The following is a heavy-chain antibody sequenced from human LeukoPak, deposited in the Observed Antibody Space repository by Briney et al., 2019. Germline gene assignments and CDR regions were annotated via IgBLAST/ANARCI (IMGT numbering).Heavy chain of an antibody. CDR3: AREWYSSGWYVDY. CDR1: GYTFTSYD. D-gene: IGHD6-19*01. CDR2: MNPNSGNT. J-gene: IGHJ4*02. Sequence: GASVKVSCKASGYTFTSYDINWVRQATGQGLEWMGWMNPNSGNTGYAQKFQGRVTITRNTSISTAYMELRSLRSDDTAVYHCAREWYSSGWYVDYWGQGTRVTVSS. V-gene: IGHV1-8*03.